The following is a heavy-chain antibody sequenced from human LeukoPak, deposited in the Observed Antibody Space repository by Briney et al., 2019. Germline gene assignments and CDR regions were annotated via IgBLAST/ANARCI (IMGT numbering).Heavy chain of an antibody. CDR1: GGTFSIYA. D-gene: IGHD3-22*01. CDR3: AISRHYYDSSGYYY. CDR2: IIPILGIA. Sequence: SVKVSCKASGGTFSIYAISWVRQAPGQGLEWMGRIIPILGIANYAQKFQGRVTITADKSTSTAYMELSSLRSEDTAVYYCAISRHYYDSSGYYYWGQGTLVTVSS. J-gene: IGHJ4*02. V-gene: IGHV1-69*04.